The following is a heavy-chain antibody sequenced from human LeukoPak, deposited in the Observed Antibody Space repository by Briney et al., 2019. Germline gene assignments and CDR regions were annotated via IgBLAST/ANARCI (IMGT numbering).Heavy chain of an antibody. CDR3: ARDYRFAVDF. D-gene: IGHD2-15*01. J-gene: IGHJ1*01. V-gene: IGHV3-48*02. Sequence: HCGGSLRLSCAASGFTFSSYTMNWACQAPGKGLEWISCVSSSSSNIYYADSLKGRFTISRDNAKNSLYLQMNSLRDEDTAVYYCARDYRFAVDFWGQGTLVTVSS. CDR2: VSSSSSNI. CDR1: GFTFSSYT.